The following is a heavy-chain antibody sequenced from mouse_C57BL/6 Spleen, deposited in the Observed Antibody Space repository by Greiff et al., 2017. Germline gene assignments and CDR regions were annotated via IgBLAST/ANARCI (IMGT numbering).Heavy chain of an antibody. D-gene: IGHD2-3*01. V-gene: IGHV1-62-2*01. CDR3: ASRGDGYSFAY. J-gene: IGHJ3*01. CDR2: FYPGSGSI. CDR1: GYTFTEYT. Sequence: QVQLKQSGAELVKPGASVKLSCKASGYTFTEYTINWVKQRSGQGLEWIGWFYPGSGSIKYNEKFKDKATLTADKSSSTVYRELSRLTSEDSAVYCCASRGDGYSFAYWGQGTLVTVSA.